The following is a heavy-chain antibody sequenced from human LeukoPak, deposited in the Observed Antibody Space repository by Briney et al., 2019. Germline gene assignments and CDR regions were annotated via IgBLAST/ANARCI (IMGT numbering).Heavy chain of an antibody. J-gene: IGHJ6*02. V-gene: IGHV3-64*01. CDR1: GFTFSSYA. CDR3: ARNDYGPSYYYYGMDV. D-gene: IGHD4-17*01. CDR2: ISSNGGST. Sequence: GGSLRLSCAASGFTFSSYAMHWVRQAPGKGLEYVSAISSNGGSTYYANSVKGRFTISRDNSKNTLYLQMGSLRAEDMAVYYCARNDYGPSYYYYGMDVWGQGTTVTVSS.